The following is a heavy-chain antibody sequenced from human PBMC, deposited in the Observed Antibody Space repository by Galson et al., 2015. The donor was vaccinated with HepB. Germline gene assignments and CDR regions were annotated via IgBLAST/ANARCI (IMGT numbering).Heavy chain of an antibody. Sequence: LRLSCAASGFPFSTYWMHWVRQAPGKGLMWVSRIDPDGSSTTYADSVRGRFTIARDNATNTLSLQMNSLSDEDTSVYSCARGLPGDAPGFACWGQGTLVAVSS. V-gene: IGHV3-74*01. CDR3: ARGLPGDAPGFAC. CDR2: IDPDGSST. CDR1: GFPFSTYW. J-gene: IGHJ4*02. D-gene: IGHD2-21*01.